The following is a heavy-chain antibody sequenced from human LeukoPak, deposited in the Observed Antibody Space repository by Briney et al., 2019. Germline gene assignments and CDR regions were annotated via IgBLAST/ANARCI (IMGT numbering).Heavy chain of an antibody. D-gene: IGHD2-2*01. V-gene: IGHV4-31*03. CDR2: IYYSGST. CDR3: ARVEYCSSTSCYPYNWFDP. Sequence: SQTLSLTCTVSGGSISSGGYYWSWIRQHPGKGLEWIGYIYYSGSTYYNPSLKRRVTISVDTSKNQFSLKLSSVTAADTAVYYCARVEYCSSTSCYPYNWFDPWGQGTLVTVSS. CDR1: GGSISSGGYY. J-gene: IGHJ5*02.